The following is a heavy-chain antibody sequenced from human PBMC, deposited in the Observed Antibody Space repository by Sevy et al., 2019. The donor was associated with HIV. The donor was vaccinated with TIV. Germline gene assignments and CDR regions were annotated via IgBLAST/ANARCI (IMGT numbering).Heavy chain of an antibody. J-gene: IGHJ4*02. D-gene: IGHD3-22*01. CDR3: AKDHGTGLTYYYDSSGQLEGYCDY. CDR2: ISGSGGST. Sequence: GESLKISCAVSGFTFSTYAMSWVRQAPGKGLEWVSAISGSGGSTYYADSVKGRFTISRDNSKNTLYLQMNSLRAEDTAVYYCAKDHGTGLTYYYDSSGQLEGYCDYWGQGTLVTVSS. V-gene: IGHV3-23*01. CDR1: GFTFSTYA.